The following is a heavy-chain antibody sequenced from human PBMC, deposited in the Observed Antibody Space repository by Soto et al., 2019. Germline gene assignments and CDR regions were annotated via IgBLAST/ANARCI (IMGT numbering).Heavy chain of an antibody. V-gene: IGHV1-69*13. CDR1: GGTFSSYA. J-gene: IGHJ4*02. D-gene: IGHD3-10*01. CDR3: ARDMVRGAKAYFDY. CDR2: IIPIFGTA. Sequence: GASVKVSCKASGGTFSSYAISWVRQAPGQGLEWMGGIIPIFGTANYAQKFQGRVTITADESTSTAYMELSSLRSEDTAVYYCARDMVRGAKAYFDYWGQGTLVTVSS.